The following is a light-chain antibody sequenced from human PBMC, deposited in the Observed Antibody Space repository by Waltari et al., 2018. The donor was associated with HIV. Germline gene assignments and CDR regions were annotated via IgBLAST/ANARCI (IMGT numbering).Light chain of an antibody. CDR3: QQSYSPPPIT. CDR1: QSISSY. V-gene: IGKV1-39*01. J-gene: IGKJ5*01. Sequence: DIQMTQSPSSLSASVGDRVTITCRASQSISSYFNWYQQKPGKAPKLLIYAASSLQSGVPSRFSGSGSGTDFTLTISSLQPEDFATYYCQQSYSPPPITFGQGTRLEIK. CDR2: AAS.